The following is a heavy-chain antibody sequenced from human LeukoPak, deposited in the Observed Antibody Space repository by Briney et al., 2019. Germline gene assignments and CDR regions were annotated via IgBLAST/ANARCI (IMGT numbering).Heavy chain of an antibody. CDR3: ARVLSGGSSHDAFDI. J-gene: IGHJ3*02. CDR2: ISSSGSTI. V-gene: IGHV3-48*03. Sequence: GGSLRLSCAASGFTFSSYEMNWVRQAPGKGLEWVSYISSSGSTIYYADSVKGRFTISRDNAKNSLYLQMNSLRAEDTAVYYCARVLSGGSSHDAFDIWGQGTMVTVSS. D-gene: IGHD2-15*01. CDR1: GFTFSSYE.